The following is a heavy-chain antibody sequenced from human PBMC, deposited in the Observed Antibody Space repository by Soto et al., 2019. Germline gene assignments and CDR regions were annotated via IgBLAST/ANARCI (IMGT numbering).Heavy chain of an antibody. J-gene: IGHJ6*02. CDR2: INYSGST. Sequence: SETLSLTCAVSGGSFSGYYWGWVRQPPGKGLEWVGEINYSGSTNYNPSLKRRVTISVDTSKNQVSLKVTSVTAADTAMYYCARRNYFYALDVWGQGTTVTV. CDR3: ARRNYFYALDV. CDR1: GGSFSGYY. V-gene: IGHV4-34*01.